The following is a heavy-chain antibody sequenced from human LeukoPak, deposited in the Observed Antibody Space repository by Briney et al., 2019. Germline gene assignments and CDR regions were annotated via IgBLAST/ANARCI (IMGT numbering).Heavy chain of an antibody. CDR2: IYTSGST. CDR3: ARESLSANNGILFDC. Sequence: PSETLSLTCTVSGGSISSGSYYWSWIRQPAGKGLEWIGRIYTSGSTNYNPSLKSRVTISVDTSKNQFSLKLSSVTAADTAVYYCARESLSANNGILFDCWGQGTLVTVSS. CDR1: GGSISSGSYY. D-gene: IGHD1-14*01. J-gene: IGHJ4*02. V-gene: IGHV4-61*02.